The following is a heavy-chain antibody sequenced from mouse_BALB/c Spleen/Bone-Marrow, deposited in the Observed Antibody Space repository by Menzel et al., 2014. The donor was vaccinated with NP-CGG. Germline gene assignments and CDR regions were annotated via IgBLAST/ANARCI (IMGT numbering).Heavy chain of an antibody. CDR3: ARSYYCRSMDY. D-gene: IGHD1-1*01. CDR2: IAPGSGST. V-gene: IGHV1S41*01. CDR1: GYTFTSYW. J-gene: IGHJ4*01. Sequence: DLVKPGASVKLSCKASGYTFTSYWINWIKQRPGQGLEWIGRIAPGSGSTYYDEMFKGKATLTVDTSSSTAYLQLSSLSSEDSAVYFCARSYYCRSMDYWGQGTSVTVSS.